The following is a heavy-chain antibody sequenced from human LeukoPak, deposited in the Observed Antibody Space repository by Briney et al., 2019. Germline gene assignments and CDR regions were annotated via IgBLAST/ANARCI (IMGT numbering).Heavy chain of an antibody. CDR3: AREPHCGGDCYTDF. V-gene: IGHV3-74*01. D-gene: IGHD2-21*02. Sequence: GGSLRLSCAASGFTFSGYWMHWVRQAPGKGLVWVSRINSDGSSTNYADSVKGRFTISRDNAENTLYLQMNSLRAEDTAVYYCAREPHCGGDCYTDFWGQGTLVTVSS. CDR1: GFTFSGYW. J-gene: IGHJ4*02. CDR2: INSDGSST.